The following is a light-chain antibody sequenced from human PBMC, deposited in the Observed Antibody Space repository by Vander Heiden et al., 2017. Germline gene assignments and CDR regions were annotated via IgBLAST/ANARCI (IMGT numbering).Light chain of an antibody. Sequence: QSVLTQPPSVSGAPGQRVTISCTGSTSNIGARFDVHGYQQLPGTAPKLLIYGNNNRPSGVPDRFSGSKSGTSASLAITGLQAEDEADHYCQSYDDSLSGSLFGGGTKLTVL. CDR2: GNN. V-gene: IGLV1-40*01. CDR1: TSNIGARFD. J-gene: IGLJ2*01. CDR3: QSYDDSLSGSL.